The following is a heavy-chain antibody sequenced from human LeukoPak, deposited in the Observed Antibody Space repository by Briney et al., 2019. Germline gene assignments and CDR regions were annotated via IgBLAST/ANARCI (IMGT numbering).Heavy chain of an antibody. CDR3: ARVCSSTSCQGNY. Sequence: ASVKVSCKASGYTFTGYYMHWVRQAPGQGLEWMGWINPNSGGTNYAQKFQGRVTMTRDTSISTAYMELSRLRSDDTAVYYCARVCSSTSCQGNYWGQGTTVTVSS. J-gene: IGHJ6*02. CDR1: GYTFTGYY. CDR2: INPNSGGT. V-gene: IGHV1-2*02. D-gene: IGHD2-2*01.